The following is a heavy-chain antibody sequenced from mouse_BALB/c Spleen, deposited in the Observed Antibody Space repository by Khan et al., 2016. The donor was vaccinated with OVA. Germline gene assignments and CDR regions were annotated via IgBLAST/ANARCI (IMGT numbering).Heavy chain of an antibody. Sequence: EVELVESGGDLVKPGGSLKLSCAASGFTFSSYGMSWVRQTPDKRLEWVATISIGGNYTFSPDSVKVRFTLSRDTASHILYLQVSSLKSEDTAMYYGARQEGYYGSSYYFDYWGQGTTLTVSS. CDR3: ARQEGYYGSSYYFDY. V-gene: IGHV5-6*01. CDR1: GFTFSSYG. J-gene: IGHJ2*01. CDR2: ISIGGNYT. D-gene: IGHD1-1*01.